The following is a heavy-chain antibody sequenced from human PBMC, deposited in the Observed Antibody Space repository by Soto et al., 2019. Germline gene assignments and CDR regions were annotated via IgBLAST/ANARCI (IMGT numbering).Heavy chain of an antibody. CDR1: GGSISSGGYS. V-gene: IGHV4-30-2*01. Sequence: SETLSLTCAVSGGSISSGGYSWCWIRQPPGKGLEWSGYIYHSGSTYYNPSLKSRVTIPVDRSKNQFSLKLSSVTAADTAVYYCAREVAVAGTYWCDTWGQGTLVTVSS. D-gene: IGHD6-19*01. CDR2: IYHSGST. J-gene: IGHJ5*02. CDR3: AREVAVAGTYWCDT.